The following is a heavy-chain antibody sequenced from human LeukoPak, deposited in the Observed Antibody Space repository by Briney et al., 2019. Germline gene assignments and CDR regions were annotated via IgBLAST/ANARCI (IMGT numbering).Heavy chain of an antibody. CDR3: AKHLSTTGALGFNY. Sequence: SETLSLTCTVSGGSISSSSYYWGWIRQPPGKGLEWIGSSYYSGSTYYNPSLKSRVTISVDTSKNQFSLKLSSVTGADTAVFYGAKHLSTTGALGFNYWGQGPLVTVSS. CDR2: SYYSGST. D-gene: IGHD1-1*01. J-gene: IGHJ4*02. V-gene: IGHV4-39*01. CDR1: GGSISSSSYY.